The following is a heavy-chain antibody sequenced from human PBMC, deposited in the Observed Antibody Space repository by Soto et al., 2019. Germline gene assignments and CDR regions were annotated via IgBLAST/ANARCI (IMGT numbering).Heavy chain of an antibody. Sequence: GGSLRLSCAASGFTFSNFWMHWVRQAPGKGLVWVSRASPDGSSTSYADSVKGRFTISRDNAKNTLYMKMNSLRAEDTAVYYCASHGSGDYFWFDPWGPGTLVTVSS. CDR3: ASHGSGDYFWFDP. CDR1: GFTFSNFW. D-gene: IGHD4-17*01. J-gene: IGHJ5*02. V-gene: IGHV3-74*01. CDR2: ASPDGSST.